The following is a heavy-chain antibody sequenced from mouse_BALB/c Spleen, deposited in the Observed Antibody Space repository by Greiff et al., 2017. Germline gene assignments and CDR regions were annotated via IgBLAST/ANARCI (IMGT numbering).Heavy chain of an antibody. V-gene: IGHV5-6-3*01. CDR1: GFTFSSYG. CDR2: INSNGGST. J-gene: IGHJ4*01. D-gene: IGHD2-2*01. Sequence: EVQRVESGGGLVQPGGSLKLSCAASGFTFSSYGMSWVRQTPDKRLELVATINSNGGSTYYPDSVKGRFTISRDNAKNTLYLQMSSLKSEDTAMYYCARDDGYDGAMDYWGQGTSVTVSS. CDR3: ARDDGYDGAMDY.